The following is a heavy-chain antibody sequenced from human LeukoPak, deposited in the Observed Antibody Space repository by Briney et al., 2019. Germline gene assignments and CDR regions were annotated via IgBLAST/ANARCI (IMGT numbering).Heavy chain of an antibody. D-gene: IGHD3-10*01. CDR3: ASGGVMVRESGTNPYYFDY. V-gene: IGHV4-59*01. CDR2: LYNSGNT. J-gene: IGHJ4*02. Sequence: SETLSLTCTVSNGSISSYSWSWIRQTPEKGLEWIGYLYNSGNTNYNPSLKSRVTISVDTAKKQFSLKLRSVPAAATAVYYCASGGVMVRESGTNPYYFDYWGQGTLVTVSS. CDR1: NGSISSYS.